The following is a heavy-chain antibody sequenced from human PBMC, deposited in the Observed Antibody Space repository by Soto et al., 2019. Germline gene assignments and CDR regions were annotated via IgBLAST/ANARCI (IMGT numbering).Heavy chain of an antibody. V-gene: IGHV3-74*03. CDR2: INGDGSVT. CDR1: GFTFRGYW. Sequence: PGGSLRLSCAASGFTFRGYWMHWVRQVPGKGLEWVLRINGDGSVTQCADSVKDRFTISRDNSKNTLYLQMNSLRAEDTAVYYCPKDRGGPVLDYWGQGTLATVSS. J-gene: IGHJ4*02. D-gene: IGHD3-10*01. CDR3: PKDRGGPVLDY.